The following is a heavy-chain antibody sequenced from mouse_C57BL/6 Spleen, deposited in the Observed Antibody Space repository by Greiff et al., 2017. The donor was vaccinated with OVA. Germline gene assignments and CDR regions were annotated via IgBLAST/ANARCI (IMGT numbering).Heavy chain of an antibody. CDR1: GYTFTDYE. CDR3: TRWGDYYGSRGYFDV. Sequence: QVQLKQSGAELVRPGASVTLSCKASGYTFTDYEMHWVKQTPVHGLEWIGAIDPETGGTAYNQKFKGKAILTADKSSSTAYMELRSLTSEDSAVYYCTRWGDYYGSRGYFDVWGTGTTVTVSS. CDR2: IDPETGGT. D-gene: IGHD1-1*01. J-gene: IGHJ1*03. V-gene: IGHV1-15*01.